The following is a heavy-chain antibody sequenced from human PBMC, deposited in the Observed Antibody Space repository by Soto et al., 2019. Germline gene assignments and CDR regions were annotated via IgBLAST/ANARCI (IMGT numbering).Heavy chain of an antibody. D-gene: IGHD3-9*01. CDR2: IWYDGSNK. CDR1: GFTFSSSG. CDR3: ARGPSYDILTGYYKNYYYYYMDV. J-gene: IGHJ6*03. V-gene: IGHV3-33*01. Sequence: QVQLVESGGGVVKPGRSLRLSCAASGFTFSSSGMHWVRQAPGKGLEWVAVIWYDGSNKYYADSVKGRFTISRDNSKNTLYRQMNSLRAEDTAVYYCARGPSYDILTGYYKNYYYYYMDVWGKGTTVTVSS.